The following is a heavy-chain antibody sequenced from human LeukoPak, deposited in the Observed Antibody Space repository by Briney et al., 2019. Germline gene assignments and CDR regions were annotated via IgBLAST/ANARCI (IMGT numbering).Heavy chain of an antibody. J-gene: IGHJ4*02. Sequence: GGSLRPSCSASGFTFSSYAMSWVRQAPGKVLEWVSAIRGSGGSTYYADSVKGRFTISRDNSKNTLYLQMNSLRAEDTAVYYCATYRMEYYFDYWGQGTLVTVSS. CDR1: GFTFSSYA. D-gene: IGHD1-26*01. V-gene: IGHV3-23*01. CDR3: ATYRMEYYFDY. CDR2: IRGSGGST.